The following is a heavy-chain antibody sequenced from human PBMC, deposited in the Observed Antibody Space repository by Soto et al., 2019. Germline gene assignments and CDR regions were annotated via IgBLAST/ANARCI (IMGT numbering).Heavy chain of an antibody. V-gene: IGHV1-8*01. D-gene: IGHD7-27*01. CDR3: SRLSKTGATGQGFDP. CDR2: MSPNSGQS. Sequence: ASVKVSCKASGYTFNNYDINWVRQATGQGLEWVGWMSPNSGQSGCAQKFEGRVTMTRDTSISTAYMELSYLTSEDTAVYYCSRLSKTGATGQGFDPGGKGTLVTAPQ. CDR1: GYTFNNYD. J-gene: IGHJ5*02.